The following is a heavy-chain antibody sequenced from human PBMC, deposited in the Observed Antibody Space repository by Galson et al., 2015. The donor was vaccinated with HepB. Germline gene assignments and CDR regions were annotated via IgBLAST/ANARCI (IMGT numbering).Heavy chain of an antibody. J-gene: IGHJ6*02. CDR3: ARLPDYGDYVIRDSNGMDV. CDR2: IYPGDSDT. V-gene: IGHV5-51*01. CDR1: GYSFTSYW. D-gene: IGHD4-17*01. Sequence: QSGAEVTKPGESLKISCKGSGYSFTSYWIGWVRQMPGKGLEWMGIIYPGDSDTRYSPSFQGQVTISADKSISTAYLQWSSLKASDTAMYYCARLPDYGDYVIRDSNGMDVWGQGTTVTVSS.